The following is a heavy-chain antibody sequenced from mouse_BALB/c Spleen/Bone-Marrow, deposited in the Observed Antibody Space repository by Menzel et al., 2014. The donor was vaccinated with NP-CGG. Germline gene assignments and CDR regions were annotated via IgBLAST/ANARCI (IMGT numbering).Heavy chain of an antibody. Sequence: VQLKQSGAELVKPGASVKLSCTASGLNIKDTYMHWVKQRPEQGLEWIGRIDPANGNTKYDPKFQGKATITADTSSNTAYLQLSSLTSEDTAVYYCARSRDYGSSYYAMDYWGQGTSVTVSS. CDR3: ARSRDYGSSYYAMDY. J-gene: IGHJ4*01. D-gene: IGHD1-1*01. V-gene: IGHV14-3*02. CDR1: GLNIKDTY. CDR2: IDPANGNT.